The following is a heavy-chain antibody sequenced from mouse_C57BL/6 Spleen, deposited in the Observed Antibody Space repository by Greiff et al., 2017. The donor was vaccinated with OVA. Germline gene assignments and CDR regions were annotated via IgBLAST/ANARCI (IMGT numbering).Heavy chain of an antibody. CDR3: ARGGGSSAYFDV. Sequence: QVQLKQSGAELVKPGASVKISCKASGYAFSSYWMNWVKQRPGKGLEWIGQIYPGDGDTNYNGKFKGKATLTADKSSSTAYMQLSSLTSEDSAVYFCARGGGSSAYFDVWGTGTTVTVSS. V-gene: IGHV1-80*01. CDR1: GYAFSSYW. CDR2: IYPGDGDT. J-gene: IGHJ1*03. D-gene: IGHD1-1*01.